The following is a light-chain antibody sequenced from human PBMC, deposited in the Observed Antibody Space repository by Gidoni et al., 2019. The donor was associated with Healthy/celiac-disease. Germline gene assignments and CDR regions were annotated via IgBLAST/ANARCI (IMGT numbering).Light chain of an antibody. CDR2: VAS. V-gene: IGKV3-15*01. Sequence: EIVMTQCPATLSVSPGARATRSCRASQIVSTSLAWYQQKPGQAPSLLSYVASTRATGSPARFSGSGSGTEFTLTIRSLQSEDFADYYCQQYNNWTPPGPWTFGQGTKLEIK. J-gene: IGKJ2*02. CDR3: QQYNNWTPPGPWT. CDR1: QIVSTS.